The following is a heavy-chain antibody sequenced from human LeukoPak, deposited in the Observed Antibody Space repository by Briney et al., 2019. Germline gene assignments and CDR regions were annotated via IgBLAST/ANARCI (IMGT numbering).Heavy chain of an antibody. D-gene: IGHD3-22*01. CDR2: INPNSGGT. CDR3: ARDVGAYDTNWFDP. V-gene: IGHV1-2*02. Sequence: AASVKVSCKASGYTFTGYYMHWVRQAPGQGLEWMGWINPNSGGTNYAQKFQGRVTMTRDTSISTAYMELSRLRSDDTAVYYCARDVGAYDTNWFDPWGQGTLVTVSS. CDR1: GYTFTGYY. J-gene: IGHJ5*02.